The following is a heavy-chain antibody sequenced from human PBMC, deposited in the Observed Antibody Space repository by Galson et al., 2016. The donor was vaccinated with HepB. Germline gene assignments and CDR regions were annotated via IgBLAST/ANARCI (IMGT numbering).Heavy chain of an antibody. J-gene: IGHJ4*02. Sequence: ETLSLTCAVYGGSFSGYYWSWIRQSPGKGLEWIGEINHSGSTNYNPSLKSRVTISVDTSKNQFSLKVNSVTAADTAVFYCARSPRRFGIMGPTYPNYFDYWGQGTLVTVSS. D-gene: IGHD1-26*01. CDR2: INHSGST. V-gene: IGHV4-34*01. CDR1: GGSFSGYY. CDR3: ARSPRRFGIMGPTYPNYFDY.